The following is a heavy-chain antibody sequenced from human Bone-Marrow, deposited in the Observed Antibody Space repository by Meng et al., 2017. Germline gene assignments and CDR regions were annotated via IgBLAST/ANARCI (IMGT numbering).Heavy chain of an antibody. CDR3: ARGGIAAAGTPNWFDP. CDR1: VGSISDCSYY. J-gene: IGHJ5*02. CDR2: IYTSGST. D-gene: IGHD6-13*01. V-gene: IGHV4-61*02. Sequence: VPLQAACPGLCKPSQTLSLTCTVSVGSISDCSYYGSWIRQPAGKGLEWIGRIYTSGSTNYNPSLKSRVTISVDTSKNQFSLKLSSVTAADTAVYYCARGGIAAAGTPNWFDPWGQGTLVTVSS.